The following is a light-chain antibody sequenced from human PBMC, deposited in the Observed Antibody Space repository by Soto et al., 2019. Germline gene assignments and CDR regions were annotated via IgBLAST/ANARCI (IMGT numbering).Light chain of an antibody. V-gene: IGLV2-14*01. CDR2: EVS. J-gene: IGLJ3*02. CDR3: SSYTSSSSLGV. Sequence: QSVLTQPASVSGSPGQSITISCTGTSSDVGDYNYVSWYQQHPGKAPRLIIYEVSNRPSGVSNRFSGSKSGNTASLTISGLQADDEADYYCSSYTSSSSLGVFGGGTKLTVL. CDR1: SSDVGDYNY.